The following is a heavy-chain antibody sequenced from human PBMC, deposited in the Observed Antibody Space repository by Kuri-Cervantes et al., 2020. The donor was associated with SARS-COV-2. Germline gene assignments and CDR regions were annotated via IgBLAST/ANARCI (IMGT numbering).Heavy chain of an antibody. Sequence: SQTLSLPCEASGLPFCNAWMNWGRQAPGKGLEWIGEIKHSGPTNYNMSLKSRVTISVDTSKNQFSLKLYSVTAADTAVYYCARNSKRSGYTYGVTGRLDPWGRGTLVTVSS. CDR1: GLPFCNAW. V-gene: IGHV4-34*01. CDR2: IKHSGPT. D-gene: IGHD5-18*01. J-gene: IGHJ5*02. CDR3: ARNSKRSGYTYGVTGRLDP.